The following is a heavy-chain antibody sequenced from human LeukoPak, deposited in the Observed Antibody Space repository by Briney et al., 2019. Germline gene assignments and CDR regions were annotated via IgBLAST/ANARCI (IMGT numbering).Heavy chain of an antibody. CDR2: TI. D-gene: IGHD6-19*01. Sequence: GGSLRLSCAASRFTFSDYYMNWIRQAPGKGLEWVYTISYADSVRDRFTISRDNTKNSLYLQMDSLTAEDTAVYYCARDGGSGWSFDYWGQGILVAVSS. CDR1: RFTFSDYY. J-gene: IGHJ4*02. CDR3: ARDGGSGWSFDY. V-gene: IGHV3-11*01.